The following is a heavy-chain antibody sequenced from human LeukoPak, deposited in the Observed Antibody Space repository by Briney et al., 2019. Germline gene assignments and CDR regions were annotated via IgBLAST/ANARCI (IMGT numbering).Heavy chain of an antibody. Sequence: SETLSLTCTVSGGSISSSSYYWGWIRQPPGKGLEWIGYLYYSGNTNYNPSLKSRVTISEDTSKNQFSLKVSSVTAADTAVYYCARKTAYGGHDYWGPGTLATVSS. V-gene: IGHV4-61*05. J-gene: IGHJ4*02. CDR1: GGSISSSSYY. D-gene: IGHD4-23*01. CDR3: ARKTAYGGHDY. CDR2: LYYSGNT.